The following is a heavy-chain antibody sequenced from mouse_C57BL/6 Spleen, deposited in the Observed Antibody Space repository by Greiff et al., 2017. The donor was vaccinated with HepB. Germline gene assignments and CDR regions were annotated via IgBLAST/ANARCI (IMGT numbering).Heavy chain of an antibody. J-gene: IGHJ3*01. CDR2: IHPNSGST. CDR1: GYTFTSYW. Sequence: VQLQQPGAELVKPGASVKLSCKASGYTFTSYWMHWVKQRPGQGLEWIGMIHPNSGSTNYNEKFKSKATLTVDKSSSTAYMQLSSLTSEDSAVYYCARGNYSNYVGTWFAYWGQGTLVTVSA. V-gene: IGHV1-64*01. CDR3: ARGNYSNYVGTWFAY. D-gene: IGHD2-5*01.